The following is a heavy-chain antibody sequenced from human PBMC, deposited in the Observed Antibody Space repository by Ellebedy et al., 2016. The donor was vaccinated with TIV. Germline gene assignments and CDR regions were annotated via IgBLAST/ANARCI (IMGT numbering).Heavy chain of an antibody. Sequence: ASVKVSXXASGYSFTNYGISWVRQAPGQGLEWVGWVSGYNGDTNYEQKLQGRVTMTTDTSTSTAYMELRSLRSDDTAVYYCARAPSSGHSPFWYWGQGTLVTVSS. D-gene: IGHD3-3*01. J-gene: IGHJ4*02. CDR1: GYSFTNYG. CDR2: VSGYNGDT. CDR3: ARAPSSGHSPFWY. V-gene: IGHV1-18*04.